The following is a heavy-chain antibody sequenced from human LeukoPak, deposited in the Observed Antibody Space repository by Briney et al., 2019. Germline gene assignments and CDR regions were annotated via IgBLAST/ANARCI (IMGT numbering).Heavy chain of an antibody. CDR1: GGSISSYY. J-gene: IGHJ5*02. Sequence: SETLSLTCTVSGGSISSYYWSWLRQPPGKGLEWIGYIYYSGSTNYNPSLKSRVTISVDTSKNQFSLKLSSVTAADTAVYYCARARFSRLWRNSPQGKWFDPWGQGTLVTVSS. D-gene: IGHD3-3*01. V-gene: IGHV4-59*01. CDR2: IYYSGST. CDR3: ARARFSRLWRNSPQGKWFDP.